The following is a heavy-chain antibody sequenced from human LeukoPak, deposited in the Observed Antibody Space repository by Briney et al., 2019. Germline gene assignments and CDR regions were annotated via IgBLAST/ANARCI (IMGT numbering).Heavy chain of an antibody. V-gene: IGHV1-2*02. CDR3: AREEVSVISDTCCSGLGY. CDR1: GYTFTGFY. D-gene: IGHD3-10*01. Sequence: ASVKVSCKASGYTFTGFYMHWVRQAPGQGLEWMGWINPNSGGTNYAQKFQGRVTMTRDTSINTAYMELSSLRSDDTAVYYCAREEVSVISDTCCSGLGYWGQGTLVTVSP. CDR2: INPNSGGT. J-gene: IGHJ4*02.